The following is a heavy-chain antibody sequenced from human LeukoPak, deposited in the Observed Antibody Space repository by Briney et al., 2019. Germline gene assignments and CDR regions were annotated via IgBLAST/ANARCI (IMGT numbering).Heavy chain of an antibody. D-gene: IGHD3-10*01. CDR1: GYSFTNYW. V-gene: IGHV5-51*01. J-gene: IGHJ5*02. CDR2: IYPGDSDT. CDR3: ARVTMVRGVTRFDP. Sequence: GESLKISCKGSGYSFTNYWLGWVRQMPGKGLEWMGIIYPGDSDTRYSPSFQGQVTISADKSISTAYLQWSSLKASDTAMYYCARVTMVRGVTRFDPWGQGTLVTVSS.